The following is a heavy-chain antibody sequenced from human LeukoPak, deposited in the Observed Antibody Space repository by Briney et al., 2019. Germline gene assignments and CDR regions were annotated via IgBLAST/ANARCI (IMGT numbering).Heavy chain of an antibody. J-gene: IGHJ4*02. CDR2: MNPNTGDT. CDR1: GYTFTGYD. D-gene: IGHD1-26*01. CDR3: TRGSLSGSSRDY. V-gene: IGHV1-8*01. Sequence: ASVKVSCKASGYTFTGYDINWVRQDTGQGLEWMGWMNPNTGDTGYAQKFQGRVTMTRNSSIDTAYMELSGLRSEDTAVYYCTRGSLSGSSRDYWGQGTLLTVSS.